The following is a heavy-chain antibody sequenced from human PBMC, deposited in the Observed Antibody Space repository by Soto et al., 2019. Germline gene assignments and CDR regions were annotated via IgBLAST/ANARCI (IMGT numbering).Heavy chain of an antibody. Sequence: GVPMRLSCAASGFTFSGYSMNEFRQAPGRGLEWVSYISSSSSTIYYADSVKGRFTISRDNAKNSLYLQMNSLRDEDAVVYYCASPQTDYGPNDYWGQGTLVTVSS. J-gene: IGHJ4*02. CDR2: ISSSSSTI. V-gene: IGHV3-48*02. D-gene: IGHD4-17*01. CDR1: GFTFSGYS. CDR3: ASPQTDYGPNDY.